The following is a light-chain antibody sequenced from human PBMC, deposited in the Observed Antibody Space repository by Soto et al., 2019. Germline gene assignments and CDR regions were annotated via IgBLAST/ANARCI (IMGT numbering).Light chain of an antibody. J-gene: IGKJ1*01. Sequence: EIVLTQSPGTLSLSPGERATLSCRASQSVSSSYLAWYQQKPGQAPRLLIYGASSRATGIPDRFSASGSGTEFTLTISSLESDDFAVYYCQQYENWPRTFGQGTKVDIK. CDR1: QSVSSSY. CDR2: GAS. V-gene: IGKV3-20*01. CDR3: QQYENWPRT.